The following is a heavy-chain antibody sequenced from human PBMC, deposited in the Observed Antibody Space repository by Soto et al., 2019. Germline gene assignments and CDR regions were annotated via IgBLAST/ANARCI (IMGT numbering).Heavy chain of an antibody. CDR1: GYAFGDYG. CDR3: ARSKLDV. J-gene: IGHJ6*02. CDR2: IFAYDGKT. Sequence: QVSLVQSGGEVKKPGASVKLSCKASGYAFGDYGVSWVRQASGRGLEWMGWIFAYDGKTYYYQKFQGKITMTTDTSQNTAYTELTSLKPDYTALYFSARSKLDVWCQGTIVTVSS. V-gene: IGHV1-18*01.